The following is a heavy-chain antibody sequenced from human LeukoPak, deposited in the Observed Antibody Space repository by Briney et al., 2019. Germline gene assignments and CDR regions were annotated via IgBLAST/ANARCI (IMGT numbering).Heavy chain of an antibody. CDR2: IYSGGST. D-gene: IGHD3-10*01. CDR1: GFTVSSNY. V-gene: IGHV3-66*01. CDR3: ARDLVGDYFDY. J-gene: IGHJ4*02. Sequence: GGSLRLSCAASGFTVSSNYMSWVRQAPGKGLEWVSVIYSGGSTYYADSVKGRFTISRDNSKNTLYLQMNSLRAEDTAVYYCARDLVGDYFDYWGQGTLVTVSS.